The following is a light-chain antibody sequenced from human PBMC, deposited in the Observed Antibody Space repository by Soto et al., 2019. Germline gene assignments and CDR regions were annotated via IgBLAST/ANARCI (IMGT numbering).Light chain of an antibody. CDR2: DTS. V-gene: IGLV7-46*01. Sequence: QAVVTQEPSLTVSPGGTVTLTCGSSTGAVTSGHYPYWFQQKPGQAPRTLIYDTSDKHSWTPARFSGSLLGGKAALTLSGAQPDDEADYYCLLSYPGARVCGGGTKLTVL. J-gene: IGLJ3*02. CDR1: TGAVTSGHY. CDR3: LLSYPGARV.